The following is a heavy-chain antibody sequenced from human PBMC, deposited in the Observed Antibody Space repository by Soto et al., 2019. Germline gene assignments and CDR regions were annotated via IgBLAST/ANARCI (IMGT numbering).Heavy chain of an antibody. D-gene: IGHD3-10*01. CDR2: IYPGDSDT. CDR1: GYSFTSYW. J-gene: IGHJ6*02. V-gene: IGHV5-51*03. Sequence: EVQLVQSGAEVKKPGESLKISCKGSGYSFTSYWIGWVRQMPGKGLECMGIIYPGDSDTRYSPSFQGQVTISADKSISTAYLQWSSLKASDTAMYYCARAMVRGKNYYGMDVLGQGTTVTVSS. CDR3: ARAMVRGKNYYGMDV.